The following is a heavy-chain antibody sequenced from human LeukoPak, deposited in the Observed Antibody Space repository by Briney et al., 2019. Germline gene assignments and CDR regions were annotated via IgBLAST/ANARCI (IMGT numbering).Heavy chain of an antibody. CDR2: IYYSGST. V-gene: IGHV4-39*01. CDR3: ARRRAVGTTLFDY. J-gene: IGHJ4*02. CDR1: GFTFSSYSMN. Sequence: GSLRLSCAASGFTFSSYSMNWVRQAPGKGLEWIGTIYYSGSTDYNPSLKSRVTISVDTSKNQFSLKLTSVTAADTAVYYCARRRAVGTTLFDYWGQGTLVTVSS. D-gene: IGHD1-26*01.